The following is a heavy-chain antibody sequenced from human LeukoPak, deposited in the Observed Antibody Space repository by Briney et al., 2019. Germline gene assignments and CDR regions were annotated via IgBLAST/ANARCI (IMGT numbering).Heavy chain of an antibody. CDR3: VRVGRDGYNQFDY. Sequence: SVKVSCKASGGTFSSYAISWVRQAPGQGLEWMGRIIPTLGIANYAQKFQGRVTITADKSTSTAYMELSSLRSEDTAVYYCVRVGRDGYNQFDYWGQGTLVTVSS. CDR2: IIPTLGIA. D-gene: IGHD5-24*01. CDR1: GGTFSSYA. V-gene: IGHV1-69*04. J-gene: IGHJ4*02.